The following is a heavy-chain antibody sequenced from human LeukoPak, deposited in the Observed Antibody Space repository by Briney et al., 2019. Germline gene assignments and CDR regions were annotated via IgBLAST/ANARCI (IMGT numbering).Heavy chain of an antibody. CDR2: SYYSGST. J-gene: IGHJ5*02. CDR1: GGSISSSSDY. Sequence: ASETLSLTCTVSGGSISSSSDYWGWVRQPPGKGLEWIGSSYYSGSTYNNPSLKSRVTISVDTSKTQFALKLSSVTAADTAVYYCARRIAAAGYVDWFDPWGQGTLVTVSS. V-gene: IGHV4-39*01. D-gene: IGHD6-13*01. CDR3: ARRIAAAGYVDWFDP.